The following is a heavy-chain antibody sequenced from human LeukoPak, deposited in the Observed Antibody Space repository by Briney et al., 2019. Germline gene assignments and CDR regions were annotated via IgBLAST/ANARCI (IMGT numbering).Heavy chain of an antibody. CDR3: ATRHEYSYPY. J-gene: IGHJ1*01. D-gene: IGHD5-18*01. V-gene: IGHV3-64*02. CDR2: IGGNGGTS. CDR1: GFTFYNYA. Sequence: GGSLRLSCVASGFTFYNYAMHWVRQAPGKGLEYVSAIGGNGGTSYYADSVKGRFTISRDNSKNTVYIQLCSLRTEDMAVYYCATRHEYSYPYWGESILRTLSS.